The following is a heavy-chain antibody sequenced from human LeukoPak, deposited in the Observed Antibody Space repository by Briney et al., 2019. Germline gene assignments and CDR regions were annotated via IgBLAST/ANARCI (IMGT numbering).Heavy chain of an antibody. CDR3: ARGCDYIGNYYYGMDI. D-gene: IGHD4-11*01. CDR1: GFTFNSHS. J-gene: IGHJ6*02. CDR2: ISSRGSHI. Sequence: GGSLRLSCVGSGFTFNSHSMSWVRQAPGKGLEWVSIISSRGSHIFYADSVKGRFTISRDNAKNSLSLQMDSLRVEDTAVYFCARGCDYIGNYYYGMDIWGQGTTVTVSS. V-gene: IGHV3-21*01.